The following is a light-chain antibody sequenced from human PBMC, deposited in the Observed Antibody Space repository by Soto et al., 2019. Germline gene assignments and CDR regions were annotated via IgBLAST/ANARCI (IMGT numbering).Light chain of an antibody. CDR1: SSDVGNYKY. J-gene: IGLJ1*01. Sequence: QSALTQPASVSGPPGQSITSSCTGTSSDVGNYKYVSWYQQHPGKAPKLMIYEVSNRPSGVSNRFSGSKSGNTASLTISGLQAEDETDYYCFSYTSSGTYVFGTGTKVTV. CDR3: FSYTSSGTYV. V-gene: IGLV2-14*01. CDR2: EVS.